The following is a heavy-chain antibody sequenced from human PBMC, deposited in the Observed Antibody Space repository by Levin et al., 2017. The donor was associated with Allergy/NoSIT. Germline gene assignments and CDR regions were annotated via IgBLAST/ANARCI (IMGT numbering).Heavy chain of an antibody. CDR2: IYTSGST. D-gene: IGHD6-13*01. CDR3: ATIAAAGTDY. J-gene: IGHJ4*02. CDR1: GGSISSYY. Sequence: PGGSLRLSCTVSGGSISSYYWSWIRQPAGKGLEWIGRIYTSGSTNYNPSLKSRVTMSVDTSKNQFSLKLSSVTAADTAVYYCATIAAAGTDYWGQGTLVTVSS. V-gene: IGHV4-4*07.